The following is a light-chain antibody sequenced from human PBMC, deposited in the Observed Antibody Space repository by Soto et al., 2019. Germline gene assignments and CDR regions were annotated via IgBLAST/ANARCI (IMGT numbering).Light chain of an antibody. CDR1: QSVSSSY. V-gene: IGKV3-20*01. CDR3: QQDGSSPRT. Sequence: EIVLTQSPGTLSLSPGERPTLSCRASQSVSSSYLAWYQQKPGQAPRLLIYGASSRATGIPDRFSGSGSGSDFTLTISRLEPEDFAVYYCQQDGSSPRTFGQGTTVEIK. J-gene: IGKJ1*01. CDR2: GAS.